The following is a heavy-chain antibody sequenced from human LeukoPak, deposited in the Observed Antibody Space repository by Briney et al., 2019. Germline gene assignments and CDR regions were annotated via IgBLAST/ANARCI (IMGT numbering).Heavy chain of an antibody. D-gene: IGHD6-13*01. V-gene: IGHV1-69*06. CDR1: GGTFSSYA. Sequence: GASVTVSCLASGGTFSSYAISWVRQAHGQGLEWMGGIIPIFGTANYAQKFQGRVTITADKSTSTAYMELSSLRSEDTAVYYCARESRAAADPGFNWFDPWGQGTLVTVSS. CDR2: IIPIFGTA. J-gene: IGHJ5*02. CDR3: ARESRAAADPGFNWFDP.